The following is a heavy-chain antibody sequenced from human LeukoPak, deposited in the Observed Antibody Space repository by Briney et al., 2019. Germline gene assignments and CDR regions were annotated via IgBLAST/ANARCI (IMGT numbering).Heavy chain of an antibody. CDR3: ARGKDEVDYADTSGQFYLNVFDI. V-gene: IGHV1-18*01. Sequence: ASVNVSCKASGYSFTNYGIFWVRQAPGQGLEWMGWISAYNGNTDYVQKFQGRVTMTTNTSTNTDYMELRSLRSDDTAVYFCARGKDEVDYADTSGQFYLNVFDIWGQGTMVTVSS. J-gene: IGHJ3*02. CDR1: GYSFTNYG. CDR2: ISAYNGNT. D-gene: IGHD3-22*01.